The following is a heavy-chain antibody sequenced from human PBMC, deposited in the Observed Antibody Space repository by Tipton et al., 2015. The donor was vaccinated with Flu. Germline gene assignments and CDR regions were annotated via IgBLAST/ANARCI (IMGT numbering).Heavy chain of an antibody. V-gene: IGHV1-69*09. Sequence: QLVQSGAEVKKPGSSVKVSCKASGGTFSSYAISWVRQAPGQGLEWMGGIIPILGIANYAQKFQGRVTVTADKSTSTAYMELSSLRSEDTAVYYCARDLGYGGNSGTWGQGTLVTVSS. CDR3: ARDLGYGGNSGT. CDR2: IIPILGIA. CDR1: GGTFSSYA. D-gene: IGHD4-23*01. J-gene: IGHJ5*02.